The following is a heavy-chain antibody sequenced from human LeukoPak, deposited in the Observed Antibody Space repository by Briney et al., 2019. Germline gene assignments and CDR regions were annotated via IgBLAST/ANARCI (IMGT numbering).Heavy chain of an antibody. CDR1: GFTFSDYY. D-gene: IGHD2-21*02. Sequence: GGSLRLSCAASGFTFSDYYMSWIRQAPGKGLEWVSYISSSGSTIYYADSVKGRFTISRDNAKNSLYLQMNSLRAEDTAVYYCARDAEVVVTASGVAFDIWGQGTMVTVPS. CDR2: ISSSGSTI. J-gene: IGHJ3*02. V-gene: IGHV3-11*01. CDR3: ARDAEVVVTASGVAFDI.